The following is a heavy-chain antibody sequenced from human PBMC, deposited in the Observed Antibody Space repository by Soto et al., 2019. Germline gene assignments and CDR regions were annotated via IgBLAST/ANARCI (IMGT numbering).Heavy chain of an antibody. Sequence: SVKVSCKASGYTFTGYYMHWVRQAPGQGLEWMGWINPNSGGTNYAQKFQGWVTMTRDTSISTAYMELSRLRSDDTAVYYCARDRRLRFLEWLLPHYYYYGMDVWGQGTTVTVSS. D-gene: IGHD3-3*01. V-gene: IGHV1-2*04. CDR2: INPNSGGT. J-gene: IGHJ6*02. CDR1: GYTFTGYY. CDR3: ARDRRLRFLEWLLPHYYYYGMDV.